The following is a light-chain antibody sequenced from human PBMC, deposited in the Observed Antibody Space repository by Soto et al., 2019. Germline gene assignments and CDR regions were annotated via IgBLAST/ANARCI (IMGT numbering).Light chain of an antibody. CDR3: YSHAASSTYV. CDR1: SSDVGSYDL. Sequence: QSALTQPASVSGSPGQSITISCTGTSSDVGSYDLVSWFQQHPGKATKLMIYEVSKRPSGVSNRFSGSKSGNTASLTISGLQAEDEADYYCYSHAASSTYVFGTGTKVTVL. J-gene: IGLJ1*01. V-gene: IGLV2-23*02. CDR2: EVS.